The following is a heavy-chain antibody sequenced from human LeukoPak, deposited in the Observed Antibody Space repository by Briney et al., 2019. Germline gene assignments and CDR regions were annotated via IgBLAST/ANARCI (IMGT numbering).Heavy chain of an antibody. V-gene: IGHV4-34*01. CDR3: ARRPPPYSSSWFYYYYMDV. J-gene: IGHJ6*03. CDR2: INHSGST. Sequence: PSETVSLTCAVYGGSFSGYYWSWIRQPPGKGLEWIGEINHSGSTNYNPSLKSRVTISVDTSKNQFSLKLSSVTAADTAVYYCARRPPPYSSSWFYYYYMDVWGKGTTVTVSS. D-gene: IGHD6-13*01. CDR1: GGSFSGYY.